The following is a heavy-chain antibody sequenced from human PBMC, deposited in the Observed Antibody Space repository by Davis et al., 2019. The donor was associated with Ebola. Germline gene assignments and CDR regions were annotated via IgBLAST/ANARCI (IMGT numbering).Heavy chain of an antibody. CDR3: ARDRENYDILTGYYILFDY. J-gene: IGHJ4*02. CDR1: GYTFTGYY. D-gene: IGHD3-9*01. CDR2: INPNSGGT. Sequence: ASVKVSCKASGYTFTGYYMHWVRQAPGQGLEWMGRINPNSGGTNYAQKLQGRVTMTTDTSTSTAYMELRSLRSDDKAVYYCARDRENYDILTGYYILFDYWGQGTLVTVSS. V-gene: IGHV1-2*06.